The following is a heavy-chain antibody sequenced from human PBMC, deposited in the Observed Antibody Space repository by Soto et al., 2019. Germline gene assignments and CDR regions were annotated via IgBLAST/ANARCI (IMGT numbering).Heavy chain of an antibody. J-gene: IGHJ6*02. Sequence: GGSLRLSCAASGFTFSSYAMHWVRQAPGKGLEWVAVISYDGSNKYYADSVKGRFTISRDNSKNTLYLQMNSLRAEDTAVYYCARNGMDVWGQGTTVTVSS. CDR2: ISYDGSNK. CDR1: GFTFSSYA. CDR3: ARNGMDV. V-gene: IGHV3-30-3*01.